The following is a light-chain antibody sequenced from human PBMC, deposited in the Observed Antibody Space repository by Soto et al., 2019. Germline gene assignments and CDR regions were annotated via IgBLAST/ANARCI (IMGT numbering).Light chain of an antibody. CDR2: DAS. Sequence: DIQMTQSPPTLSASVGDRVTITCRACQSISRWLAWYQQQPGKAPKLLIYDASSLESGVPSRFSGSGSGTEFTLTISSLQPDDFATYYCQQYNSYSGTFGQGTKVEIK. V-gene: IGKV1-5*01. CDR3: QQYNSYSGT. CDR1: QSISRW. J-gene: IGKJ1*01.